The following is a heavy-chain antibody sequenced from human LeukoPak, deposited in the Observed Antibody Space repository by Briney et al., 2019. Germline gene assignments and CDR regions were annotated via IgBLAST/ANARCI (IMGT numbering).Heavy chain of an antibody. CDR1: GGSISTFY. Sequence: PSETLSLTCTVSGGSISTFYWNWIRQPPGKGLEWIGHIYYTGTTYYNPSLKSRVTISVDTSKNQFSLKLSSVTAADTAVYYCARDRGRDDPDAFDIWGQGTMVTVSS. J-gene: IGHJ3*02. D-gene: IGHD1-1*01. CDR3: ARDRGRDDPDAFDI. V-gene: IGHV4-59*01. CDR2: IYYTGTT.